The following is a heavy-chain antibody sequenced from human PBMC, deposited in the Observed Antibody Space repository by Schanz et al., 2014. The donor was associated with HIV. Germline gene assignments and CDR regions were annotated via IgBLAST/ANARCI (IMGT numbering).Heavy chain of an antibody. V-gene: IGHV1-69*01. CDR1: GGTLSSYA. Sequence: QVQLVQSGAEVKKPGSSVKVSCKASGGTLSSYAISWVRQAPGQGLEWMGGIMPILGTANYAQKLQGRVTITADESTSTAYMELSSLRSEDTAVYYCARGADYGDYACDYWGQGTLVTVSS. CDR2: IMPILGTA. J-gene: IGHJ4*02. D-gene: IGHD4-17*01. CDR3: ARGADYGDYACDY.